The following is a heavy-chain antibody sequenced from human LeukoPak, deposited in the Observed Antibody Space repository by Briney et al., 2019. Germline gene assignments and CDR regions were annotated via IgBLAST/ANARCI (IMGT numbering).Heavy chain of an antibody. CDR1: GLTVSSNY. CDR2: IYSGGST. D-gene: IGHD3-10*01. CDR3: ARAHSAMVQGVIIPNYFDY. Sequence: PGGSLRLSCAASGLTVSSNYMSWVRQAPGKGLEWVSVIYSGGSTYYADSVKGRFTISRDNSKNTLYLQMNSLRAEDTAVYYCARAHSAMVQGVIIPNYFDYWGQGTLVTVSS. V-gene: IGHV3-53*01. J-gene: IGHJ4*02.